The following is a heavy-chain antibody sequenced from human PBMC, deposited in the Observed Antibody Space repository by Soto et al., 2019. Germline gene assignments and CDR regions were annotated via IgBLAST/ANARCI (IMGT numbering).Heavy chain of an antibody. J-gene: IGHJ4*02. V-gene: IGHV1-46*01. CDR3: ARASFDSGWSYYFDY. CDR1: GYTFTSYY. Sequence: GASVKVSCKASGYTFTSYYMHWVRQAPGQGLEWMGIINPSGGSTSYAQKFQGRVTMTRDTSTSTVYMELSSLRSEDTAVYYCARASFDSGWSYYFDYWGQGTLVTSPQ. D-gene: IGHD6-19*01. CDR2: INPSGGST.